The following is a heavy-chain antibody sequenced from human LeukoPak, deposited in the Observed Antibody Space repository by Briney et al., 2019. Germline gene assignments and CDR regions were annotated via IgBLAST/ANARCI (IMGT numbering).Heavy chain of an antibody. CDR2: IYYSGST. CDR1: GGSISSSSYY. D-gene: IGHD2-2*01. V-gene: IGHV4-39*07. J-gene: IGHJ5*02. CDR3: ARDGIVVVPAASGSWFDP. Sequence: SETLSLTCTVSGGSISSSSYYWGWIRQPPGKELEWIGSIYYSGSTYYNPSLKSRVTISVDTSKNQFSLKLSSVTAADTAVYYCARDGIVVVPAASGSWFDPWGQGTLVTVSS.